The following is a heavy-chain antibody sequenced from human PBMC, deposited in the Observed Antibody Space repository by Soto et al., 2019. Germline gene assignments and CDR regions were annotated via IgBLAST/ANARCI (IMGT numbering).Heavy chain of an antibody. D-gene: IGHD6-19*01. V-gene: IGHV5-51*01. CDR1: GYSFTSYW. CDR2: IYPGDSDT. CDR3: ASAPSAVAGAEYFQH. Sequence: PWESLKISCKGSGYSFTSYWIGWVRQMPGKGLEWMGIIYPGDSDTRYSPSFQGQVTISADKSISTAYLQWSSLKASDTAMYYCASAPSAVAGAEYFQHWGQGTLVTVSS. J-gene: IGHJ1*01.